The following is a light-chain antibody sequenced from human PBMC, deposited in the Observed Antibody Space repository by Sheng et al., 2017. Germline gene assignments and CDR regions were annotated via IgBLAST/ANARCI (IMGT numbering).Light chain of an antibody. V-gene: IGKV3-15*01. Sequence: EIVMTQSPATLSVSPGEGATLSCRASQSVSSNLAWYQQKPGHAPRLLIYRASTRATGIPPAXFSGSESGTEFTLTISSLQSEDFAVYYCQQYNNWPLTFGGGTKVEIK. J-gene: IGKJ4*01. CDR2: RAS. CDR3: QQYNNWPLT. CDR1: QSVSSN.